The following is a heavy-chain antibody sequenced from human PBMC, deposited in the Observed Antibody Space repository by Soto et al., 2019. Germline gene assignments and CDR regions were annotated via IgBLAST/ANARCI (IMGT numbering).Heavy chain of an antibody. CDR2: INHSGST. Sequence: PSETLSLTCAVYGGSFSGYYWSWIRQPPGKGLEWIGEINHSGSTNYNPSLKSRVTISVDTSKNQFSLKLSSVTAADTAVYYCARVNQCLVTGYYYYGRDVWGQGTTVTVSS. CDR1: GGSFSGYY. J-gene: IGHJ6*02. CDR3: ARVNQCLVTGYYYYGRDV. V-gene: IGHV4-34*01. D-gene: IGHD2-8*02.